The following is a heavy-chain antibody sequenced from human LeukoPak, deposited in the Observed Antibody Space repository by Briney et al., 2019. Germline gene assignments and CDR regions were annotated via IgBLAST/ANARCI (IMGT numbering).Heavy chain of an antibody. CDR1: GFTFSSYA. CDR3: GKWGYTVGGVIVRFDY. CDR2: ISGSGGST. Sequence: GGSLRLSCAASGFTFSSYAMSWVRQAPGKGLEWVSAISGSGGSTYYADSVKGRFTISRDNSKNTLYLQMNSLRAEDTAVYYWGKWGYTVGGVIVRFDYWGQGTLVTVSS. J-gene: IGHJ4*02. V-gene: IGHV3-23*01. D-gene: IGHD3-16*02.